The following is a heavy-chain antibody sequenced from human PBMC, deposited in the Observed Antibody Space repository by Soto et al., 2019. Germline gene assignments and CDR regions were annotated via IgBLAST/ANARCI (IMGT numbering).Heavy chain of an antibody. Sequence: QVQLVESGGGVVQPGRSLRLSCAASGFTFSSYAMHWVRQAPGKGLEWVAVISYDGSNKYYADSVKGRFTISRDNSKNTLYLQMNSLRAEDTAVYYCAREPDDYGDSPPGRNWGQGTLVTVSS. CDR2: ISYDGSNK. D-gene: IGHD4-17*01. J-gene: IGHJ4*02. CDR3: AREPDDYGDSPPGRN. V-gene: IGHV3-30-3*01. CDR1: GFTFSSYA.